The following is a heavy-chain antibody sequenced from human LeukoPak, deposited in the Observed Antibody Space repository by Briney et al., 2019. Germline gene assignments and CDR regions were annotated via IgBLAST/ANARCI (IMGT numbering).Heavy chain of an antibody. J-gene: IGHJ4*02. CDR1: GYTLTELS. Sequence: GASVKVSCKVSGYTLTELSMHWVRQAPGKGLEWMGGFDPEDGETIYAQKFQGRVTMTEDTSTDTAYMELSSLRSEDTAVYYCATGGYCTNGVCRPFDYWGQGTLVTVSS. CDR2: FDPEDGET. CDR3: ATGGYCTNGVCRPFDY. D-gene: IGHD2-8*01. V-gene: IGHV1-24*01.